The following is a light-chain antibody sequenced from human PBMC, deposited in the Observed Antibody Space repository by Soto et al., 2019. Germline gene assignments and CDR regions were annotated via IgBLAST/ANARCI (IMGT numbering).Light chain of an antibody. V-gene: IGLV2-14*01. CDR1: SSDVGGYNY. J-gene: IGLJ1*01. Sequence: QSALTQPASVSGSPGQSITISCTGTSSDVGGYNYVSWYQQHPGKAPKLMIYDVSNRPSGVSNRFSGSKSGNTASLTISGRQAEDEADYYCSSAYYVFGTGTKLTVL. CDR3: SSAYYV. CDR2: DVS.